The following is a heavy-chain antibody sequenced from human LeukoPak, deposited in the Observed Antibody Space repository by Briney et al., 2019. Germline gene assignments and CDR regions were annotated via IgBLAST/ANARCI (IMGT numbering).Heavy chain of an antibody. V-gene: IGHV4-4*02. CDR1: GGSISSSNW. J-gene: IGHJ6*02. CDR3: ASSVVAASTYYYGMDV. Sequence: SETLSLTCAVSGGSISSSNWWSWVRQPPGKGLEWIGEIYHSGSTYYNPSLKSRVTISVDRSKNQFSLKLSSVTAADTAVYYCASSVVAASTYYYGMDVWGQGTTVTVSS. CDR2: IYHSGST. D-gene: IGHD2-15*01.